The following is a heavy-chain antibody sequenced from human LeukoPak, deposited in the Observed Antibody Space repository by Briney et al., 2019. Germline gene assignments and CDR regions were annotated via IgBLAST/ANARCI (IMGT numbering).Heavy chain of an antibody. CDR3: ARPVVEMATIIDY. Sequence: SETLSLTCTVSGGSISSYYWSWIRQPPGKGLEWIGYIYYSGSTNYNPSLKSRVTISVDTSKNQFSLKLSSVTAADTAVYYCARPVVEMATIIDYWGQGTLVTVSS. D-gene: IGHD5-24*01. V-gene: IGHV4-59*01. CDR1: GGSISSYY. CDR2: IYYSGST. J-gene: IGHJ4*02.